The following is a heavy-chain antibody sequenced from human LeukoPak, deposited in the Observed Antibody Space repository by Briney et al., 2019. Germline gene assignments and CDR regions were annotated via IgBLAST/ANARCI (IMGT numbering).Heavy chain of an antibody. J-gene: IGHJ4*02. CDR2: IGNSGSTI. Sequence: GASLRLSCAASGFIFRSYEMHWVRQAPGKGLEWVSHIGNSGSTIYYADSVKGRFTISRDNAKNSLYLQMNSLRAEDTAVYYCATGGWSAYWGQGTLVTVSS. V-gene: IGHV3-48*03. D-gene: IGHD3-3*01. CDR1: GFIFRSYE. CDR3: ATGGWSAY.